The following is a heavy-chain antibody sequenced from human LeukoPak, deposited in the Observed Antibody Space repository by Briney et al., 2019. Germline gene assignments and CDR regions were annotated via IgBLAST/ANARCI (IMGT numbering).Heavy chain of an antibody. J-gene: IGHJ4*02. CDR3: ARDPSKPVAGTFDH. D-gene: IGHD6-19*01. CDR1: GFTFSSYE. V-gene: IGHV3-48*03. Sequence: GGSLRLSCAASGFTFSSYEMNWVRQAPGKGLEWVSYISSSGSTIYYADSVKGRFTISRDNAKNSLDLQMNSLRAEDTAVYYCARDPSKPVAGTFDHWGQGTLATVSS. CDR2: ISSSGSTI.